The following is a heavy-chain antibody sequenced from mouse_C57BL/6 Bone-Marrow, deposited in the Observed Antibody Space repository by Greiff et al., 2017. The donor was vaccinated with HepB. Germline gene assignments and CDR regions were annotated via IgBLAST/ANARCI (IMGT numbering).Heavy chain of an antibody. CDR2: IDPSDSYT. J-gene: IGHJ3*01. CDR1: GYTFTSYW. CDR3: ARNYYGSGAY. D-gene: IGHD1-1*01. V-gene: IGHV1-59*01. Sequence: VQVVESGAELVRPGTSVKLSCKASGYTFTSYWMHWVKQRPGQGLEWIGVIDPSDSYTNYNQKFKGKATLTVDTSSSTAYMQLSSLTSEDSAVYYCARNYYGSGAYWGQGTLVTVSA.